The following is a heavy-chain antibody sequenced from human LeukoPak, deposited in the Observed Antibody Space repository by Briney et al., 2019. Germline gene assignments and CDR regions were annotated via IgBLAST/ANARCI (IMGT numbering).Heavy chain of an antibody. V-gene: IGHV1-2*02. Sequence: ASVKVSCKASGYTFTGYYMHWVRQAPGQGLEWMGWINPNSGGTNYAQKFQGRVTMTRDTSISTAYMELSRLRSDDMAVYYCAREEDTAMVKEYWGRGTLVTVSS. CDR3: AREEDTAMVKEY. CDR2: INPNSGGT. CDR1: GYTFTGYY. J-gene: IGHJ4*02. D-gene: IGHD5-18*01.